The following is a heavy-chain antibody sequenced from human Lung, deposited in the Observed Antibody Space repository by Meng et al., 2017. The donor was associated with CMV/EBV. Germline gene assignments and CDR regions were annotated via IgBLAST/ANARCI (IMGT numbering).Heavy chain of an antibody. CDR2: TSHSGST. CDR1: GGSISRSDW. J-gene: IGHJ4*02. V-gene: IGHV4-4*02. Sequence: QGRLRGSGPGLGKPSETPARTGAVSGGSISRSDWWSWVRQPPGKGLEWIGETSHSGSTNYSPSLKSRVTISLDKSKNQLSLKLNSVTAADTAVYYCASSDYYRSDYWGQGTLVTVSS. D-gene: IGHD3-22*01. CDR3: ASSDYYRSDY.